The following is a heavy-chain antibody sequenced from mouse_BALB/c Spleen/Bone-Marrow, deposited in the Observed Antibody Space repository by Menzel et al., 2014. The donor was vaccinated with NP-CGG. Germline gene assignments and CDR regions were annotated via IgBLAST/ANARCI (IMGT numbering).Heavy chain of an antibody. CDR3: ARRWLPYAMDY. D-gene: IGHD2-3*01. CDR1: GYTFTDYN. J-gene: IGHJ4*01. CDR2: IYPYNGGT. V-gene: IGHV1S29*02. Sequence: VQLQQSGPELVKPGASVKISCKASGYTFTDYNMHWVKQSHGKSLEWIGYIYPYNGGTGYNQKFKSKATLTVDNSSSTAYMELSSLTSEDSAVYYCARRWLPYAMDYWGQGTSVTVSS.